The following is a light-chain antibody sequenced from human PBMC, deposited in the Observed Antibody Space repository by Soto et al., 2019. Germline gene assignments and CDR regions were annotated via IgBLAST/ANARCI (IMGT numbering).Light chain of an antibody. CDR1: SSNIGAGCE. Sequence: QSSLTQPPSVSGAPGQRVTISCTGCSSNIGAGCEVHWYQHLPGKAPKLLIYGNTNRPSGVPDRFSGSKSGTSASLAITGLQAEDEADYYCQSYDSSLTTFVVGTGTKVTVV. J-gene: IGLJ1*01. V-gene: IGLV1-40*01. CDR2: GNT. CDR3: QSYDSSLTTFV.